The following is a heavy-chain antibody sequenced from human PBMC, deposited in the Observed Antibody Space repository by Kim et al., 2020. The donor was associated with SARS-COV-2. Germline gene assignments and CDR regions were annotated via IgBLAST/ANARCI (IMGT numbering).Heavy chain of an antibody. CDR1: GGSISSTGYY. CDR3: ARHRGYYGPDS. V-gene: IGHV4-39*01. Sequence: SETLSLMCSVSGGSISSTGYYWAWFRLPPEKGLEWIGSIYYSGTTYYNPSLKSRVTISADTARNQISLRMTAVAATDTAVFYCARHRGYYGPDSCGQGT. D-gene: IGHD3-10*01. J-gene: IGHJ4*02. CDR2: IYYSGTT.